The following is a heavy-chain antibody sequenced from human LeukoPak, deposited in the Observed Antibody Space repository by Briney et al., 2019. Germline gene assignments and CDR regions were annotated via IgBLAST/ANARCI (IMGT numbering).Heavy chain of an antibody. CDR3: AKDGRFDPHLDY. D-gene: IGHD3-9*01. J-gene: IGHJ4*02. CDR2: ISYDGSNK. Sequence: GRSLRLSCAASGFTFSSYGMHWVRQAPGKGLEWVAVISYDGSNKYYADSVKGRFTISRDNSKNTLYLQMNSLRAEDTAAYYCAKDGRFDPHLDYWGQGTLVTVSS. V-gene: IGHV3-30*18. CDR1: GFTFSSYG.